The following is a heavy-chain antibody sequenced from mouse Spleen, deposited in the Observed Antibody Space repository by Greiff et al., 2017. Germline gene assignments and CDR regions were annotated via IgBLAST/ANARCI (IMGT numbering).Heavy chain of an antibody. V-gene: IGHV1-4*01. J-gene: IGHJ4*01. Sequence: QVQLQQSGAELARPGASVKMSCKASGYTFTSYTMHWVKQRPGQGLEWIGYINPSSGYTKYNQKFKDKATLTADKSSSTAYMQLSSLTSEDSAVYYCARSRLRNAMDYWGQGTSVTVSS. CDR1: GYTFTSYT. CDR2: INPSSGYT. D-gene: IGHD6-1*01. CDR3: ARSRLRNAMDY.